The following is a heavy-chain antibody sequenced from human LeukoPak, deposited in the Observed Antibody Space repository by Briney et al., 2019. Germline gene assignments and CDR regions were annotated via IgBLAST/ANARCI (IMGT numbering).Heavy chain of an antibody. CDR2: ISGGGGSA. J-gene: IGHJ4*02. V-gene: IGHV3-23*01. CDR3: AKIQYSSSSGSVDY. CDR1: GFTFSSYA. D-gene: IGHD6-6*01. Sequence: GGALRLSCAASGFTFSSYAMSWVREAPGKGLEWGSAISGGGGSAYYAESVKGRGTISRENSKSTPYLQMNSLRAADTAVYYCAKIQYSSSSGSVDYWGQGTLVTVSS.